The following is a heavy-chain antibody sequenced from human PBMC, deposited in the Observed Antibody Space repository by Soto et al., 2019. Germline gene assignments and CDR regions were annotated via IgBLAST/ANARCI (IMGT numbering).Heavy chain of an antibody. V-gene: IGHV1-69*14. CDR1: GGTFSTYA. Sequence: QVQLVQSGAEVKRPESSVKVSCKAPGGTFSTYAISWVRQAPGQGLEWMGGIIPMFGKANYAQRFQERVTITADKSTNTVYMELSSLRSEDTAVYFCASGIQLWLRRINNGYSGWGQGTLVTVSS. J-gene: IGHJ4*02. CDR3: ASGIQLWLRRINNGYSG. D-gene: IGHD5-18*01. CDR2: IIPMFGKA.